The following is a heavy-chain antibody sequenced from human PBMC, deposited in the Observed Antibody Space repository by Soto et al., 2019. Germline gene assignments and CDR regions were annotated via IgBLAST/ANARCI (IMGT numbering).Heavy chain of an antibody. V-gene: IGHV3-23*01. Sequence: GGSLRLSCAASGFTFSSYAMSWVRQAPGKGLEWVSAISGSGGSTYYADSVKGRFTISRDNSKNTLYLQMNSLRAEDTAVYYCAKALKRWDSHGIDPWGQGTLVTVSS. D-gene: IGHD1-1*01. CDR1: GFTFSSYA. J-gene: IGHJ5*02. CDR3: AKALKRWDSHGIDP. CDR2: ISGSGGST.